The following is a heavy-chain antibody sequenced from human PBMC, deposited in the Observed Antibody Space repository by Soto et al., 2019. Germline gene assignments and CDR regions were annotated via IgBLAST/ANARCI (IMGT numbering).Heavy chain of an antibody. Sequence: QVHLVQSGAEVKNPGSSVKVSCTASDYIYSSYGITWVRQAPGQGLEWMGWISADSGDTNYAQKFQGRVTLTTDTSASTAYMELRTLRSDDSAVYYCARGPSFIDTTGPWFDPWGQGTLVTVSS. V-gene: IGHV1-18*01. CDR1: DYIYSSYG. CDR3: ARGPSFIDTTGPWFDP. D-gene: IGHD3-16*02. CDR2: ISADSGDT. J-gene: IGHJ5*02.